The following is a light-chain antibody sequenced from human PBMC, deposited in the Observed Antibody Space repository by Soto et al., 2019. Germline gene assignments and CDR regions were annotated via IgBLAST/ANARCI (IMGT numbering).Light chain of an antibody. CDR1: SSDVGGYNY. V-gene: IGLV2-14*01. CDR2: EVS. CDR3: SSYTSSSTLYV. J-gene: IGLJ1*01. Sequence: QSALTQPASVSGSPGQSITISCTGTSSDVGGYNYVSWYQQHPGKAPKLMIYEVSNRPSGGSNHFSGSKSGNTASLTISGLQAEDEADSYCSSYTSSSTLYVFGTGTKVTVL.